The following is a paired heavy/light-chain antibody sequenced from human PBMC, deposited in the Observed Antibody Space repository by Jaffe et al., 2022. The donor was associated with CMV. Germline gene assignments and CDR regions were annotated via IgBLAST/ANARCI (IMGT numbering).Heavy chain of an antibody. CDR1: GFTVSSNY. Sequence: EVQLVESGGGLIQPGGSLRLSCAASGFTVSSNYMSWVRQAPGKGLEWVSVIYSGGSTYYADSVKGRFTISRDNSKNTLYLQMNSLRAEDTAVYYCARDRGLGTGSYLYYYGMDVWGQGTTVTVSS. V-gene: IGHV3-53*01. CDR2: IYSGGST. D-gene: IGHD3-10*01. CDR3: ARDRGLGTGSYLYYYGMDV. J-gene: IGHJ6*02.
Light chain of an antibody. Sequence: AIQLTQSPSSLSASVGDRVTITCRASQGISSALAWYQQKPGKAPKLLIYDASSLESGVPSRFSGSGSGTDFTLTISSLQPEDFATYYCQQFNNYPFLTFGGGTKVEIK. J-gene: IGKJ4*01. CDR1: QGISSA. CDR3: QQFNNYPFLT. CDR2: DAS. V-gene: IGKV1D-13*01.